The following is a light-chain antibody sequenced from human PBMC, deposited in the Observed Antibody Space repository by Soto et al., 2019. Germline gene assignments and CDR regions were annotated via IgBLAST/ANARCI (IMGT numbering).Light chain of an antibody. J-gene: IGKJ3*01. CDR1: QSVSSY. V-gene: IGKV3-11*01. CDR3: QQGSNWPPIFT. CDR2: DAS. Sequence: EIVLTQSPATLSLSPGERATLSCRASQSVSSYLAWYQQRPGQAPSLLISDASNRATGNPARFSGSGSGTDFTLTISSLEPEDFAVYYCQQGSNWPPIFTFGPGTKVDIK.